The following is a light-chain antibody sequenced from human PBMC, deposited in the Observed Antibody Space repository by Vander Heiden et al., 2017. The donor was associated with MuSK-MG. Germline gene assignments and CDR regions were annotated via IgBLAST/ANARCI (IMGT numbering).Light chain of an antibody. CDR1: SSDVGGYNF. J-gene: IGLJ1*01. CDR2: DVS. V-gene: IGLV2-14*03. Sequence: QSALTQPASVSGSPGQSITISCTGTSSDVGGYNFVSWYQQHPGQAPKLMIYDVSNRPSGVSNRFSGSNSGNTASLTISGLQAGDEADYYCSSYTSRSTYVFGTGTTVTVL. CDR3: SSYTSRSTYV.